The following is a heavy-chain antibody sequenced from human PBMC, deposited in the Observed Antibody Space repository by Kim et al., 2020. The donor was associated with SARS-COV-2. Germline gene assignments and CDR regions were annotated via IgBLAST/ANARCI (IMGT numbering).Heavy chain of an antibody. Sequence: ASVKVSCKASGYTFTNYDINWVRQATGQGLEWLGSMSPNSGNTDYARKFRDRVTMTRSTSLSTAYLELSGLRYDDTAIHFCARITAAGRSSFYFGLDVWG. CDR3: ARITAAGRSSFYFGLDV. CDR1: GYTFTNYD. V-gene: IGHV1-8*01. D-gene: IGHD6-13*01. CDR2: MSPNSGNT. J-gene: IGHJ6*02.